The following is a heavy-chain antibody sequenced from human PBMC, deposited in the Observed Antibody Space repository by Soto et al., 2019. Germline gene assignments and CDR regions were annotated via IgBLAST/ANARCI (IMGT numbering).Heavy chain of an antibody. J-gene: IGHJ4*02. CDR1: GYSISTGFN. D-gene: IGHD2-2*01. V-gene: IGHV4-38-2*02. CDR3: ARDLGTGFYQLDS. CDR2: IYHSGST. Sequence: SETLSLTCAVSGYSISTGFNWAWIRQPPGKGLEWIGSIYHSGSTYYNLSLKSRVTISXTXXXXQXSXKXXXGTAXDTALYYCARDLGTGFYQLDSWGQGTLVTVSS.